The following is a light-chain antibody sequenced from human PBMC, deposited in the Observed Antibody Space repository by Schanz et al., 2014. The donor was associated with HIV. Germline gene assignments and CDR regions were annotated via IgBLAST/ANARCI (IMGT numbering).Light chain of an antibody. CDR3: SSHAGRNSFVV. CDR1: NSDIGAYNY. J-gene: IGLJ2*01. CDR2: DVN. V-gene: IGLV2-14*03. Sequence: QSVLTQPASVSGSPGQSIAISCTGTNSDIGAYNYASWYQQHPDKAPKLIIYDVNNRPSGVSNRFSGSKSGNTASLTISGLQAEDEADYYCSSHAGRNSFVVFGGGTKLTVL.